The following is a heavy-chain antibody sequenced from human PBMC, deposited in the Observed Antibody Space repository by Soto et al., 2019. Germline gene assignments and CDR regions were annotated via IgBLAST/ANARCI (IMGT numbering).Heavy chain of an antibody. CDR2: INPSGGST. J-gene: IGHJ6*02. CDR1: GYTFTSYY. V-gene: IGHV1-46*01. CDR3: AREGWDIVVVVAATPTGRYYGMDV. Sequence: ASVKVSCKASGYTFTSYYMHWVRQAPGQGLEWMGIINPSGGSTSYAQKFQGRVTMTRDTSTSTVYMELSSLRSEDTAVYYCAREGWDIVVVVAATPTGRYYGMDVWGQGTTVTVSS. D-gene: IGHD2-15*01.